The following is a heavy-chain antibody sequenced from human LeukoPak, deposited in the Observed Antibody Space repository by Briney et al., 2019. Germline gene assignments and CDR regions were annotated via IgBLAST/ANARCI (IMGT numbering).Heavy chain of an antibody. J-gene: IGHJ3*02. V-gene: IGHV5-51*01. CDR2: IYPGDSDT. CDR1: GYSFTSYW. CDR3: AIPPPYGDHGAFDI. D-gene: IGHD4-17*01. Sequence: GESPKISCKGSGYSFTSYWIGWVRQMPGKGLEWMGIIYPGDSDTRYSPSFQGQVTTSADKSISTAYLQWSSLKASDTAMYYCAIPPPYGDHGAFDIWGQGTMFTVSS.